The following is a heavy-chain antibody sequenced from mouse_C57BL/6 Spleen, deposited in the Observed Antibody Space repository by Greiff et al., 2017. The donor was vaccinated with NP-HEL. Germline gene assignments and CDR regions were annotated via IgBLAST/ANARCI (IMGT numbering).Heavy chain of an antibody. D-gene: IGHD1-1*01. CDR2: INYDGSST. CDR3: ARYGSSYENWFAY. Sequence: EVKLVESEGGLVQPGSSMKLSCTASGFTFSDYYMAWVRQVPEKGLEWVANINYDGSSTYYLDSLKSRFIISRDNAKNILYLQMSSLKSEDTATYYCARYGSSYENWFAYWGQGTLVTVSA. V-gene: IGHV5-16*01. CDR1: GFTFSDYY. J-gene: IGHJ3*01.